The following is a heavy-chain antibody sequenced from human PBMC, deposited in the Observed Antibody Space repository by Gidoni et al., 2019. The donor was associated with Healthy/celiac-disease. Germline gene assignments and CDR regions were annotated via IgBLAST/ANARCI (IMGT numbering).Heavy chain of an antibody. V-gene: IGHV4-30-2*01. CDR1: GGSISSGGYS. J-gene: IGHJ4*02. Sequence: QLQLQESGSGLGKPSQTLSLTCVVSGGSISSGGYSWSWIRQPPGKGLEWIGYIYHSGSTYYNPSLKSRVTISVDRSKNQFSLQLSSVTAADTAVYYCARGGTEHFDYWGQGTLVTVSS. D-gene: IGHD1-7*01. CDR3: ARGGTEHFDY. CDR2: IYHSGST.